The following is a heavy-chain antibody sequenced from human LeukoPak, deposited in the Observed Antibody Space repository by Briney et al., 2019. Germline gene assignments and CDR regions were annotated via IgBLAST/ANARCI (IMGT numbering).Heavy chain of an antibody. CDR2: INPNSGGT. D-gene: IGHD6-6*01. CDR3: ARDVSIAARRRNYYYYYIDV. CDR1: GYTFTGYY. V-gene: IGHV1-2*02. J-gene: IGHJ6*03. Sequence: ASVKVSCKASGYTFTGYYMHWVRQAPGQGLEWMGWINPNSGGTNYAQKFQGRVTMTRDTSISTAYMELSSLRSEDTAVYYCARDVSIAARRRNYYYYYIDVWGKGTTVTVSS.